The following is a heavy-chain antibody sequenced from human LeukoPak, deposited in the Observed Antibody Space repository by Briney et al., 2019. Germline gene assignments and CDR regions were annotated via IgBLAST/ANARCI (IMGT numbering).Heavy chain of an antibody. CDR3: AKWVNYFVIAY. CDR1: GFTFSSYG. D-gene: IGHD2-21*01. CDR2: ISYDGSNK. J-gene: IGHJ4*02. Sequence: GGSLRLSCAASGFTFSSYGIHWVRQAPGKGLEWVAVISYDGSNKYYADSVKGRFTIPRDNSKNTLYLQMNSLRAEDTAVYYSAKWVNYFVIAYWGQETLVTISS. V-gene: IGHV3-30*18.